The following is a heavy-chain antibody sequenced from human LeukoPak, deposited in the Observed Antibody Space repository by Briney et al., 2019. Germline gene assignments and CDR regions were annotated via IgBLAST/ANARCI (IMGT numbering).Heavy chain of an antibody. CDR1: GYSFTRYW. Sequence: GESLKIACKGSGYSFTRYWIGWVRQMPGKGLEWMGIIYPGDSDTRYSPSFQGQVTISADKSISTAYLQWSSLKASDTAMYYCARPYDSSGYSSDYWGQGTLVTVSS. D-gene: IGHD3-22*01. V-gene: IGHV5-51*01. CDR3: ARPYDSSGYSSDY. J-gene: IGHJ4*02. CDR2: IYPGDSDT.